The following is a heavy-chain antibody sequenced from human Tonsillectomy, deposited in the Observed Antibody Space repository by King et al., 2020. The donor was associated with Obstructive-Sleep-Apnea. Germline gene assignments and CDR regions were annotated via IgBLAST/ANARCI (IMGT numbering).Heavy chain of an antibody. D-gene: IGHD3-10*01. V-gene: IGHV4-59*03. CDR1: GGSINSYY. J-gene: IGHJ4*02. CDR2: IYHSGNT. Sequence: VQLQESGPGLVKPSETLSLTCTVSGGSINSYYWSWIRQPPGERLEWIGRIYHSGNTDYNPSLESRVSMSIDKSKNQFSLKLTSVTTADPAVYYCARIIGSGTYSYWGQGTLVTVSS. CDR3: ARIIGSGTYSY.